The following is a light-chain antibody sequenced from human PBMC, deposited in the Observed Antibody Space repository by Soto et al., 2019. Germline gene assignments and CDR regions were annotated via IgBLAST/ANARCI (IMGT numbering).Light chain of an antibody. CDR2: GAS. Sequence: EVVMTQSPATLSVSPGERATLSCRASQSVNANLAWYQQKPGQAPRLLIHGASNRATGIPARFSGSGFGTELILTISSLHSEDFAVYYCQQYNTWLWTFGKGTKV. CDR3: QQYNTWLWT. J-gene: IGKJ1*01. CDR1: QSVNAN. V-gene: IGKV3-15*01.